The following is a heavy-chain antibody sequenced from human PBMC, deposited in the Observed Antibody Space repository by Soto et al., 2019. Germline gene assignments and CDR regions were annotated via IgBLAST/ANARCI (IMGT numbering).Heavy chain of an antibody. D-gene: IGHD1-26*01. V-gene: IGHV3-48*04. J-gene: IGHJ4*02. CDR2: ISGGGGTM. CDR3: ARDKSGSYSIDY. Sequence: EVQLVESGGGLVQSGGSLRLTCAASGFTFSRYTMNWVRQAPGKGLEWLSYISGGGGTMFYADSVKGRVTISRDNAKNSLYLQMDSLRAEDTAVYYCARDKSGSYSIDYWGQGTLVTFSS. CDR1: GFTFSRYT.